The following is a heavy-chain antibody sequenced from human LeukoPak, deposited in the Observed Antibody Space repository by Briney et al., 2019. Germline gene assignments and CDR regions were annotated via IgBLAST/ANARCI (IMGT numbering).Heavy chain of an antibody. Sequence: PGGSVRLSCAASGFTFSSYGMHWVRQAPGKGLEWVAFIRYDGSNKYYADSVKGRFTISRDNAKNSLYLQMNSLRAEDTAIYYCARGGKWLVIRGVDCWGQGALVTVSS. CDR3: ARGGKWLVIRGVDC. V-gene: IGHV3-30*02. CDR1: GFTFSSYG. D-gene: IGHD6-19*01. J-gene: IGHJ4*02. CDR2: IRYDGSNK.